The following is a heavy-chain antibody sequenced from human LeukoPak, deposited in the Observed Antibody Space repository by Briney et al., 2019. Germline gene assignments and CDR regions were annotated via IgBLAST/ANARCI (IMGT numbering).Heavy chain of an antibody. Sequence: GGSLRLSCAASGFTFSSYGMHWVRQAPGKGLEWVAVISYDGSNKYYADTVKGRFTISRDNYKNTLYLQMNSLRAEDTAVYYCAKDSGMGWLLAQTPFFDYWGQGTLVTVSS. V-gene: IGHV3-30*18. D-gene: IGHD1-26*01. J-gene: IGHJ4*02. CDR3: AKDSGMGWLLAQTPFFDY. CDR1: GFTFSSYG. CDR2: ISYDGSNK.